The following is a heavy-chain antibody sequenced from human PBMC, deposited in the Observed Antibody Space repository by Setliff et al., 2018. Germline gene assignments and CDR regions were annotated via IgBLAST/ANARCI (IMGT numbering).Heavy chain of an antibody. D-gene: IGHD2-15*01. CDR2: ITAGIVDT. J-gene: IGHJ3*01. V-gene: IGHV1-3*01. CDR1: GYTSTTNA. CDR3: AISTLSICSGGSCPNAFDV. Sequence: ASVKVSCKASGYTSTTNALHWVRQAPGQSLEWMGWITAGIVDTKYSQKFQGRVTITADKSTSTGYMELSSLRSEDTAMYYCAISTLSICSGGSCPNAFDVWGQGTMVTVSS.